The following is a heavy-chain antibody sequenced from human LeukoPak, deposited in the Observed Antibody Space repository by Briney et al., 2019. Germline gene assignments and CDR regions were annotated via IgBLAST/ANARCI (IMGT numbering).Heavy chain of an antibody. CDR3: AREGSTTDAFDI. D-gene: IGHD4-11*01. V-gene: IGHV1-69*05. CDR2: IIPIFGTA. Sequence: SVKVSCKASGGTFSSYAISWVRQAPGQGLEWMGGIIPIFGTANYAQKFQGRVTITTDESTSTDYMELSSLRSEDTAVYYCAREGSTTDAFDIWGQGTMVTVSS. CDR1: GGTFSSYA. J-gene: IGHJ3*02.